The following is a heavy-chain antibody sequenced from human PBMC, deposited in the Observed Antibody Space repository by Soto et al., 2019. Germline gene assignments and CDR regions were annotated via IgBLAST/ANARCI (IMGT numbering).Heavy chain of an antibody. Sequence: QVQLRESGPGLVKPSQALSLVCSVSGDSITSGGYYWTWLRQRPGKGLEWIGYIYFTGSAYYNPSLKSRMTRSVDTSKNQFSLRLSSVTAADTAFYYCARERVLRSGWFDPWGQGTLVTVSS. D-gene: IGHD1-26*01. V-gene: IGHV4-31*03. CDR3: ARERVLRSGWFDP. CDR2: IYFTGSA. CDR1: GDSITSGGYY. J-gene: IGHJ5*02.